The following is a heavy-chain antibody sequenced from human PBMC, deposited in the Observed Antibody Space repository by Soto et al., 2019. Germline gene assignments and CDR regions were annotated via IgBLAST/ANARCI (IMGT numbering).Heavy chain of an antibody. CDR2: IYPGDSDT. CDR3: ARLGLRHYYYYGMDV. Sequence: ESLKISCKGSGYSFTSYWIGWVRQMPGKGLEWMGIIYPGDSDTRYSPSFQGLVTISADKSISTAYLQWSSLKASDTAMYYCARLGLRHYYYYGMDVWGQGTTVTVSS. CDR1: GYSFTSYW. V-gene: IGHV5-51*01. D-gene: IGHD2-15*01. J-gene: IGHJ6*02.